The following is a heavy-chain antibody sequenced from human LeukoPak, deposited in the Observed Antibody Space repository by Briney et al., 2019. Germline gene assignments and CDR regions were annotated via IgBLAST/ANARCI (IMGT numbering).Heavy chain of an antibody. CDR3: ARDLMVQGVIITNWFDP. J-gene: IGHJ5*02. CDR2: IHPHSGGT. CDR1: GYTFTGYY. D-gene: IGHD3-10*01. Sequence: ASVKVSCKASGYTFTGYYMHWVRHAPGQGLEWMEWIHPHSGGTSYAQKFQGRVTMTRDTSISSAYMELSRLRSDDTAVYYCARDLMVQGVIITNWFDPWGQGTLVTVSS. V-gene: IGHV1-2*02.